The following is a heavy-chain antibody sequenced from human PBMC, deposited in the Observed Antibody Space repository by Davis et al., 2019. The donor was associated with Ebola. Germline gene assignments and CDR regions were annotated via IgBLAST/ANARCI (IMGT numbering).Heavy chain of an antibody. D-gene: IGHD4-23*01. V-gene: IGHV4-34*01. CDR1: GGSFSGYY. Sequence: MPSETLSLTCAVYGGSFSGYYCSWIRQPPGKGLEWIGEISHSGSTNYNPSLKSRVTMSVDTSKNQISLKLSSVTAADTAVYYCARAPGRLGGNSARFDYWGPGTLVTVSS. CDR2: ISHSGST. J-gene: IGHJ4*02. CDR3: ARAPGRLGGNSARFDY.